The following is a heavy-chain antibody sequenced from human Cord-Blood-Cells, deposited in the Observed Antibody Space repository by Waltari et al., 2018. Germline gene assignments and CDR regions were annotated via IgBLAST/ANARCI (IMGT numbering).Heavy chain of an antibody. CDR1: GNTFTGYY. CDR2: SNPNSGGT. CDR3: ARWGYCSSTSCFDY. D-gene: IGHD2-2*01. Sequence: QVQLVQSGAEVKKPGASVKVSCKASGNTFTGYYLHWVRQAPGKGFEVMGWSNPNSGGTNYAQKFQGRVTMTRDTSISTAYMELSRLRSDDTAVYYCARWGYCSSTSCFDYWGQGTLVTVSS. V-gene: IGHV1-2*02. J-gene: IGHJ4*02.